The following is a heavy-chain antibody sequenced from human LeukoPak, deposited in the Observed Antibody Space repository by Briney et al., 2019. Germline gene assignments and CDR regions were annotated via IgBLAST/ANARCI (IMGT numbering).Heavy chain of an antibody. Sequence: SETLSLTCTVSGGSISSYYWRWIRQPPGNGLEWIGNIYDSGSTNYNPSLKSRVTISVDTSKNQFSLKLSSVTAADTAVYYCARGRGSYPSDIWGQGTMVTVSS. CDR3: ARGRGSYPSDI. CDR1: GGSISSYY. CDR2: IYDSGST. V-gene: IGHV4-59*08. J-gene: IGHJ3*02. D-gene: IGHD3-16*02.